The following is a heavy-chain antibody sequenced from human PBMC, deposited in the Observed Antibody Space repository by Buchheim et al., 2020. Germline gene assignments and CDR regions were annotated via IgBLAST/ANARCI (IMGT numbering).Heavy chain of an antibody. CDR2: INQSGRT. CDR1: GGSFSNYH. V-gene: IGHV4-34*01. J-gene: IGHJ6*02. D-gene: IGHD6-19*01. CDR3: GAVAGTFYYYGMDV. Sequence: QVQLQQWGAGLLKPWETLSLTCAVYGGSFSNYHWSWIRQPPGKGLEWIGEINQSGRTNYNPSLKSRVTISVDTAKKQIAVKLSSVTAADTAVYYCGAVAGTFYYYGMDVWGQGTT.